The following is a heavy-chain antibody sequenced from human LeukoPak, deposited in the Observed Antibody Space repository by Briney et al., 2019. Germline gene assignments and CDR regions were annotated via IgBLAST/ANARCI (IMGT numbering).Heavy chain of an antibody. CDR2: INPNSGGT. J-gene: IGHJ4*02. V-gene: IGHV1-2*02. CDR1: GYTFTGYY. CDR3: ARGGSSWYVHFDY. Sequence: ASVKVSCKASGYTFTGYYMHWVRQAPGQGLAWMGWINPNSGGTNYAQKFQGRVTMTRDTSISTAYMELSRLRSDDTAVYYCARGGSSWYVHFDYWGQGTLVTVSS. D-gene: IGHD6-13*01.